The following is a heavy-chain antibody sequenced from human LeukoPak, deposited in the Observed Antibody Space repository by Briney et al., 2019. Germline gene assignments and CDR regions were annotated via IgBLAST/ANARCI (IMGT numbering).Heavy chain of an antibody. CDR3: AKDRVGYYGSGSSRFDP. V-gene: IGHV3-30*02. CDR2: IRYDGSNK. Sequence: PGGSLRLSCAASGFTFSSYGMHWVRQAPGKGLEGVAFIRYDGSNKYYADSVKGRFTISRDNSKNTLYLQMNSLRAEDTAVYYCAKDRVGYYGSGSSRFDPWGQGTLVTVSS. J-gene: IGHJ5*02. CDR1: GFTFSSYG. D-gene: IGHD3-10*01.